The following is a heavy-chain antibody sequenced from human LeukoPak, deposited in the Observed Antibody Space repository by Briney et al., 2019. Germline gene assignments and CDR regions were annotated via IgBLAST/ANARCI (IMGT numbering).Heavy chain of an antibody. CDR2: IKQDGSEK. J-gene: IGHJ4*02. CDR1: GFTFSTYW. Sequence: PGGSLRLSCAASGFTFSTYWMTWVRQAPGKGLEWVANIKQDGSEKYYVDSVKGRFTISRDNAKNSLYLQMNSLRAEETAVYYWARDSKWFVYWGQGTLVTVSS. V-gene: IGHV3-7*01. CDR3: ARDSKWFVY. D-gene: IGHD3-10*01.